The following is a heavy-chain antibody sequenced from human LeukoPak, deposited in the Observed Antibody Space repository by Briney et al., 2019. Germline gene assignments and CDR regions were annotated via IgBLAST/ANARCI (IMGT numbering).Heavy chain of an antibody. J-gene: IGHJ4*02. Sequence: PGGSLRLSCAASGFTFSSYAMSWVRQAPGKGLEWVSPISGSGGSTYYADSVKGRFTISRDNSKNTLYLQMNSPRAEDTAVYYCALAYREDYFDYWGQGTLVTVSS. CDR1: GFTFSSYA. CDR3: ALAYREDYFDY. D-gene: IGHD1-26*01. V-gene: IGHV3-23*01. CDR2: ISGSGGST.